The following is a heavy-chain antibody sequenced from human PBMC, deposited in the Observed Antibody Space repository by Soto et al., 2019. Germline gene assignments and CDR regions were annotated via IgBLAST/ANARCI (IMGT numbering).Heavy chain of an antibody. Sequence: PSETLSLTCTVSGGSISSGGYYWSWIRQHPGKGLEWIGYIYYSGSTYYNPSLKSRVTISVDTSKNQFSLKLSSVTAADTAVYYCARAAGFGELLYGLLSNGVGAFDIWGQGTMVTVSS. J-gene: IGHJ3*02. CDR1: GGSISSGGYY. V-gene: IGHV4-31*03. CDR3: ARAAGFGELLYGLLSNGVGAFDI. D-gene: IGHD3-10*01. CDR2: IYYSGST.